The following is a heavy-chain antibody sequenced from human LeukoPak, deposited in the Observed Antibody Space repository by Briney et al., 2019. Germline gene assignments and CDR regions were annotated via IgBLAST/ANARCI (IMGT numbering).Heavy chain of an antibody. Sequence: GGSLRLSCAASGFTFSSYGMHWVRQAPGKGLEWVAFIRYDGSNKYYADSVKGRFTISRDNSKNTLYLQMNSLRAEDTAVYYCAKAIIVVVPAAMAPDYWGQGTLVTVSS. J-gene: IGHJ4*02. D-gene: IGHD2-2*01. CDR3: AKAIIVVVPAAMAPDY. V-gene: IGHV3-30*02. CDR1: GFTFSSYG. CDR2: IRYDGSNK.